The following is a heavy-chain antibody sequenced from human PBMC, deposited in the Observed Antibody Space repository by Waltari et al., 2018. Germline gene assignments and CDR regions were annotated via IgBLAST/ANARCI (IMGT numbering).Heavy chain of an antibody. CDR3: ARDERGDVDFDS. Sequence: EVQLVESGGHLVQPGGSLGLSCAASGFIFSAYEMNWVRQASGKGLELLSFIGSCGAYLFYCVSVKGRFTISRDDAENSVYLQMDILRVEDTAVYYCARDERGDVDFDSWGQGTLVTVSS. V-gene: IGHV3-48*03. CDR1: GFIFSAYE. CDR2: IGSCGAYL. J-gene: IGHJ4*02. D-gene: IGHD5-12*01.